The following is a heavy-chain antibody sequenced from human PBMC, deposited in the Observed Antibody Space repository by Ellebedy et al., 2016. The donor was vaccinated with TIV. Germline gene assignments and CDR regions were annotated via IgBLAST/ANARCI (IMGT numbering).Heavy chain of an antibody. Sequence: AASVKVSCKASAGTFSNYAITWVRQAPGQGLEWMGGIIPFLGTTNSAQRFQGRVTFTADKYTSTTYMELTGLTSGDTAVYYCARGWRQEGFDPWGQGTLVTVSS. D-gene: IGHD2-15*01. CDR3: ARGWRQEGFDP. V-gene: IGHV1-69*10. CDR1: AGTFSNYA. CDR2: IIPFLGTT. J-gene: IGHJ5*02.